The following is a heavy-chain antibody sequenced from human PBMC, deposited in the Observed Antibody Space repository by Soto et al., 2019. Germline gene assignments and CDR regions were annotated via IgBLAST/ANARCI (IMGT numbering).Heavy chain of an antibody. CDR2: IRTNVFGATT. CDR3: GRGGAWDVSDF. CDR1: GFTFGDYG. J-gene: IGHJ4*02. Sequence: EVQLVESGGGLEQPGRSLRLACTASGFTFGDYGVSWIRQAPGKGLEWVGFIRTNVFGATTKYAASVKDRLIISRDDSKGIAYLQMNSLRTEDTAVYYCGRGGAWDVSDFWGQGTLVTVSS. D-gene: IGHD1-26*01. V-gene: IGHV3-49*03.